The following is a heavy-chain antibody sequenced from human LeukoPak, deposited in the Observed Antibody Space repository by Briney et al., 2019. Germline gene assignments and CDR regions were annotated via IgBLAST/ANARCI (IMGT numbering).Heavy chain of an antibody. CDR2: IYYSGST. CDR3: ARKQQLGAWFDP. J-gene: IGHJ5*02. CDR1: GGSVSSGSYY. Sequence: SETLSLTCTVSGGSVSSGSYYWSWIRQPPGKGLEWIGYIYYSGSTNYNPSLKSRFTISVDTSKNQFSLKLSSVTAADTAVYYCARKQQLGAWFDPWGQGTLVTVSS. D-gene: IGHD6-13*01. V-gene: IGHV4-61*01.